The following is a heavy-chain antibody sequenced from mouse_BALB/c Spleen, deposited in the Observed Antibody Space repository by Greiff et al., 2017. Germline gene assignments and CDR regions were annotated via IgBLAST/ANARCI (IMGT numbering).Heavy chain of an antibody. Sequence: EVKLVESGGGLVQPGGSRKLSCAASGFTFSSFGMHWVRQAPEKGLEWVAYISSGSSTIYYADTVKGRFTISRDNPKNTLFLQMTSLRSEDTAMYYCARSGLITTAPFDYWGQGTTLTVSS. CDR2: ISSGSSTI. D-gene: IGHD1-2*01. V-gene: IGHV5-17*02. CDR1: GFTFSSFG. CDR3: ARSGLITTAPFDY. J-gene: IGHJ2*01.